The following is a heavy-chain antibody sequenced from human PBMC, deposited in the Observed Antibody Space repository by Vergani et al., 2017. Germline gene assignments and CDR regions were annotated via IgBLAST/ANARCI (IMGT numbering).Heavy chain of an antibody. Sequence: QVQLVQSGAEVKKPGASVKVSCQASGYTFTSYYIHWVRQAPGQGLEWMGVINPSGGSTNYAQNFQGRVTMTRDTSTSTVFVVLSSLRSEDTAVYYCARGCGSTSGYKRGEDWFDPWGQGTLVTVSS. V-gene: IGHV1-46*01. J-gene: IGHJ5*02. D-gene: IGHD2-2*02. CDR3: ARGCGSTSGYKRGEDWFDP. CDR1: GYTFTSYY. CDR2: INPSGGST.